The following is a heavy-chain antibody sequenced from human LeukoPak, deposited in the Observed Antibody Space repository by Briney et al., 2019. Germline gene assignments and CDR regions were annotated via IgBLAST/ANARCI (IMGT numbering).Heavy chain of an antibody. CDR1: GGAISRYY. V-gene: IGHV4-59*12. CDR2: IYYSGST. Sequence: SETLSLTCSVSGGAISRYYWSWIRQPPGKGLEWSGYIYYSGSTNYNPSLKSRVTISVDTSKNQFSLKLSSVTAADTVVYYCARGSYGRIDHWGQGILVTVSS. CDR3: ARGSYGRIDH. D-gene: IGHD3-16*01. J-gene: IGHJ4*02.